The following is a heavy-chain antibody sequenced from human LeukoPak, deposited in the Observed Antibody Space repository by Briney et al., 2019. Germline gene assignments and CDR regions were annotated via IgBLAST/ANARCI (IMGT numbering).Heavy chain of an antibody. CDR3: AKAYSSGWLYGYYFDY. CDR1: GDTLSSYW. V-gene: IGHV3-7*03. CDR2: INQGGSEK. Sequence: GGSLRLSCAASGDTLSSYWMSWVRQVPGKGLEWVANINQGGSEKHYVDSVKGRFTISRDNAKNSLYLQMNSLRAEDTAVYYCAKAYSSGWLYGYYFDYWGQGTLVTVSS. D-gene: IGHD6-19*01. J-gene: IGHJ4*02.